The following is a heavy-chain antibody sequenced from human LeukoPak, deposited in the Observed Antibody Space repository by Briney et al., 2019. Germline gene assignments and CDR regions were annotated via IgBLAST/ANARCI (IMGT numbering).Heavy chain of an antibody. CDR1: GLTFSSYS. Sequence: GGSLRLSCAASGLTFSSYSMNWVRQAPGKGLEWVSSISSSSTYIYYADSVQGRFTISRDNAKNSLYLRMNSLRADDTAVYYCARADYDSSGTFDYWGQGTLVTVSS. J-gene: IGHJ4*02. CDR3: ARADYDSSGTFDY. CDR2: ISSSSTYI. V-gene: IGHV3-21*01. D-gene: IGHD3-22*01.